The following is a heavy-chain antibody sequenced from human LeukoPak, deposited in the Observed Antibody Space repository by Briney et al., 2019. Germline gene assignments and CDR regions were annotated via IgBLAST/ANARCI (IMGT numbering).Heavy chain of an antibody. Sequence: GESLKISCKGSGYSFTTYWIAWVRQMPGKGLEWMGIICPGDSDTRYSPSFQGQVTISADKSISTAYLQWSSLKASDTAMYYCARLGGAARSAGYYWGQGTLVTVSS. CDR2: ICPGDSDT. D-gene: IGHD6-13*01. CDR1: GYSFTTYW. V-gene: IGHV5-51*01. CDR3: ARLGGAARSAGYY. J-gene: IGHJ4*02.